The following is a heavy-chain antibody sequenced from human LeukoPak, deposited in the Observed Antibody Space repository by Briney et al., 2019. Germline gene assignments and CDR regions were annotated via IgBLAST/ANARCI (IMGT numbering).Heavy chain of an antibody. CDR2: IYINGNT. CDR3: ARDEVLAYYDSRSWFQH. CDR1: GDSISSGSKY. J-gene: IGHJ1*01. V-gene: IGHV4-61*02. D-gene: IGHD3-22*01. Sequence: PSQTLSLTCTVSGDSISSGSKYWSWIRQPAGKGLEWIGRIYINGNTNYSPSLKSRVTISVDMSKNQFSLKLSSVTAADTAIYYCARDEVLAYYDSRSWFQHWGQGTLVTVSS.